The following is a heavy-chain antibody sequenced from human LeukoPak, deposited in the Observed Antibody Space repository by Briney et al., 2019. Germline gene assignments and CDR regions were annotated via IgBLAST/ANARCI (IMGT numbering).Heavy chain of an antibody. J-gene: IGHJ4*02. CDR3: ARDLTPEGYFDY. V-gene: IGHV3-33*01. Sequence: GGSLRLSCAASGFTFSNYGMHWVRQAPGKGLEWAAVIWYDGSNKYYADSVKGRFTISRDNYKNTLYLQMNSLRAEDTAVYYCARDLTPEGYFDYWGQGTLVTVSS. CDR1: GFTFSNYG. D-gene: IGHD3-9*01. CDR2: IWYDGSNK.